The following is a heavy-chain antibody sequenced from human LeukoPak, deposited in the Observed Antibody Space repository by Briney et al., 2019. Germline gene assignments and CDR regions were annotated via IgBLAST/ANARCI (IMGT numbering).Heavy chain of an antibody. J-gene: IGHJ4*02. CDR1: GFPFSSYR. V-gene: IGHV3-21*01. CDR3: ARGSRGGYYDSSGSH. CDR2: ISSSSSYI. Sequence: GGALRLSCAASGFPFSSYRMTWVRQAPGKGLEWVSSISSSSSYIYYADSVKGRFTISRDNAKNSLYLQMNSLRAEDTAVYYCARGSRGGYYDSSGSHWGQGTLVTVSS. D-gene: IGHD3-22*01.